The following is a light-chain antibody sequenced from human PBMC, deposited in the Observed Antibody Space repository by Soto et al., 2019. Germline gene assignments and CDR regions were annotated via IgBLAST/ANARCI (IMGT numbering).Light chain of an antibody. CDR3: HHRMSWPLT. CDR2: DAS. J-gene: IGKJ1*01. V-gene: IGKV3-11*01. Sequence: EIVLTQSPATLSLSPGERATLSCRASQSASPYLAWYQQKPGQVPRLLIYDASNRATGIPARFSGSGSGTDFTLTISSLEPEDFAVYYCHHRMSWPLTFGQGTKVEIK. CDR1: QSASPY.